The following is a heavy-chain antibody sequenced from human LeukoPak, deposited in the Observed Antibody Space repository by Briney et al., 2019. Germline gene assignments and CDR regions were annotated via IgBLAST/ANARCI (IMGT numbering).Heavy chain of an antibody. J-gene: IGHJ5*02. CDR3: ARDQRWLQINWFDP. V-gene: IGHV1-69*13. CDR2: IIPIFGTA. Sequence: SVKVSCKASGYTFTNYGISWVRQAPGQGLEWMGGIIPIFGTANYAQKFQGRVTITADESTSTAYMELSSLRSEDTAVYYCARDQRWLQINWFDPWGQGTLVTVSS. D-gene: IGHD5-24*01. CDR1: GYTFTNYG.